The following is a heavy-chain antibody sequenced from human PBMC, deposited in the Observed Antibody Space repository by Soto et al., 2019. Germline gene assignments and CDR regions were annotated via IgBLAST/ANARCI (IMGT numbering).Heavy chain of an antibody. CDR2: INQSGST. CDR1: GGSFSGYY. V-gene: IGHV4-34*01. J-gene: IGHJ6*02. CDR3: ARGYSSGWYPAYYYGMDV. Sequence: PSETLSLTCAVYGGSFSGYYWSWIRQPPGKGLEWIGEINQSGSTNHNPSLKSRVTISVDTSKNQFSLKLSSVTAADTAVYYCARGYSSGWYPAYYYGMDVWGQGTTVTVSS. D-gene: IGHD6-19*01.